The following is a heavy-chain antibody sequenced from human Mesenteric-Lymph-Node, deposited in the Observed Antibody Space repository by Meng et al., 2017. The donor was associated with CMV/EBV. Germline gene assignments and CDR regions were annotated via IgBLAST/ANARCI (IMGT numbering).Heavy chain of an antibody. CDR3: AHIYDFVWGSYRSPGFDY. D-gene: IGHD3-16*02. J-gene: IGHJ4*02. Sequence: SGPTLVKPTQTLMLTYIFSGFSLTTGGVGVGWIRQPPGKALEWLALIYWNDDERYRPSLRHRLTITKDTSKNQVVLTMTNMDPLDTATYYCAHIYDFVWGSYRSPGFDYWGQGTLVTVSS. CDR2: IYWNDDE. CDR1: GFSLTTGGVG. V-gene: IGHV2-5*01.